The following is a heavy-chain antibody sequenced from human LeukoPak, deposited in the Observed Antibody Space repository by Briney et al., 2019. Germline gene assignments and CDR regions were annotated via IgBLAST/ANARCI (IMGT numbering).Heavy chain of an antibody. CDR3: ATLRYFDV. CDR2: IYSGGST. D-gene: IGHD3-9*01. Sequence: GGSLRLSCAASGFTFSSYGMHWVRQAPGKGLEWVSVIYSGGSTYYADSVKGRFTISRDNSKNTLYLQMNSLRAEDTAVYYCATLRYFDVWGQGTLVTVSS. J-gene: IGHJ4*02. V-gene: IGHV3-66*01. CDR1: GFTFSSYG.